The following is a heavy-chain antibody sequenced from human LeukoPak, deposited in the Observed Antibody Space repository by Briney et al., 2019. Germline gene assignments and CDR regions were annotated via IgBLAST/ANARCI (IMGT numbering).Heavy chain of an antibody. CDR1: GGSISSSSYY. CDR2: IYYSGST. J-gene: IGHJ4*02. V-gene: IGHV4-39*07. D-gene: IGHD4-17*01. Sequence: SETLSLTCTVSGGSISSSSYYWGWIRQPPGKGLEWIGSIYYSGSTYYNPSLKSRVTISVDTSKNQFSLKLSSVTAADTAVYYCARVGETVTMDYWGQGTLVTVSS. CDR3: ARVGETVTMDY.